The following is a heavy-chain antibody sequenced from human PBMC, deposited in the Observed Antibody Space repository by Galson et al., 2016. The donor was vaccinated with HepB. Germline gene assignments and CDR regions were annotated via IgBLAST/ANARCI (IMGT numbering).Heavy chain of an antibody. CDR1: GGSLSTYY. CDR3: SRGGRWPGAHI. Sequence: SETLSLTCAVSGGSLSTYYWSWIRQPPGKGLEWIGYVYYSGTTNYNPSLKSRPTISLATSKNQFSLKLTSGTAADTAVYFWSRGGRWPGAHIWGQGTLVTVSS. CDR2: VYYSGTT. D-gene: IGHD4-23*01. J-gene: IGHJ4*02. V-gene: IGHV4-59*01.